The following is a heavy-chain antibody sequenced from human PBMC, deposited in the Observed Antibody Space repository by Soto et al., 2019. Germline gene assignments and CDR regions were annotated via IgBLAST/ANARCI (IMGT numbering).Heavy chain of an antibody. V-gene: IGHV1-2*04. D-gene: IGHD6-19*01. Sequence: ASVKVSVKASGYTFTGYYMHCLRQAPWQVLGWMGWINPNSCGTNYAQIFQGWVTMTRDTSISTAYMELSRLRSDDTAVYYCATSRVSIAVAGETEYYFDYWGQGTLVTVSS. CDR2: INPNSCGT. J-gene: IGHJ4*02. CDR3: ATSRVSIAVAGETEYYFDY. CDR1: GYTFTGYY.